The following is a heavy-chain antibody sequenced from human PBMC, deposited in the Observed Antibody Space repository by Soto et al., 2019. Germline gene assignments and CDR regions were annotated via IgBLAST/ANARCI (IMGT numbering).Heavy chain of an antibody. CDR2: ISYDGSNK. J-gene: IGHJ4*02. CDR1: GFTFSSYA. D-gene: IGHD4-4*01. Sequence: GGSLRLSCAASGFTFSSYAMHWVRQAPGKGLEWVAVISYDGSNKYYADSVKGRFTISRDNSKNTLYLQMSSLRAEDTAVYYCAREAIQTTVTTVYFDYWGQGTLVTVSS. V-gene: IGHV3-30-3*01. CDR3: AREAIQTTVTTVYFDY.